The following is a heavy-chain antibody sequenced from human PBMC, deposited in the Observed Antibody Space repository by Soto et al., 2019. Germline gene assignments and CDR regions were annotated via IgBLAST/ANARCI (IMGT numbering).Heavy chain of an antibody. Sequence: QVQLQQWGAGLLKPSETLSLTCAVYGGSFSGYYWSWIRQPPGKGLEWIGEINHSGSTNYNPSLKSRVTISVDTSKNQFSLKLSSVTAADTAVYYCARGRRTTVTTHDYYGMDVWGQGTTVTVSS. D-gene: IGHD4-17*01. CDR1: GGSFSGYY. V-gene: IGHV4-34*01. J-gene: IGHJ6*02. CDR3: ARGRRTTVTTHDYYGMDV. CDR2: INHSGST.